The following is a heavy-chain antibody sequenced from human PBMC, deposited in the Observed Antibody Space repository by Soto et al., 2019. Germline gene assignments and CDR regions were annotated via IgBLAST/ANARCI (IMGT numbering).Heavy chain of an antibody. Sequence: PGGSLRLSCAASGFTFSSDAMSWVRQAPGKGLEWVSAISGSGGSTYYADSVKGRFTISQDNSKNTLYLQINSPRAADPDVYYCAGDRTATPAPLFDYWGQGTLVTVSS. D-gene: IGHD2-15*01. CDR2: ISGSGGST. V-gene: IGHV3-23*01. CDR3: AGDRTATPAPLFDY. J-gene: IGHJ4*02. CDR1: GFTFSSDA.